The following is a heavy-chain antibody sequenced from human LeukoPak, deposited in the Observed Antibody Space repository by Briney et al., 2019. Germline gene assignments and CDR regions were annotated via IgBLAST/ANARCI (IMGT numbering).Heavy chain of an antibody. CDR3: ARLGSSWFDP. CDR1: GGFISSGSYY. D-gene: IGHD6-13*01. CDR2: ISTSGTT. V-gene: IGHV4-61*02. Sequence: PSETLSLTCTVSGGFISSGSYYWTWIRQPAGEGLEWIGRISTSGTTNYNPSLNSRVTMSVDTSKNQFSLKLSSVTAPDTAVYYCARLGSSWFDPWGQGTLVTVSS. J-gene: IGHJ5*02.